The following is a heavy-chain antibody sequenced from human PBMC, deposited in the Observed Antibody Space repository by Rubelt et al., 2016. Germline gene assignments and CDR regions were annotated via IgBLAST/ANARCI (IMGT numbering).Heavy chain of an antibody. CDR2: ISSSSAYI. D-gene: IGHD4-17*01. V-gene: IGHV3-21*01. J-gene: IGHJ4*02. CDR1: GFTFSSYT. CDR3: ARPYGDYVFDY. Sequence: EVQLVESGGGLVKPGGSLRLSCAASGFTFSSYTVNWVRQAPGKGLEWVSSISSSSAYIYYADSLKGRFTISRDNANNSLSLQVNSLRAEDTAVYYCARPYGDYVFDYWGQGTLVTVSS.